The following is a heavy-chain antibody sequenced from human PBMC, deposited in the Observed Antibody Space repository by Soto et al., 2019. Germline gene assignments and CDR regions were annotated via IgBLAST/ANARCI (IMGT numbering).Heavy chain of an antibody. V-gene: IGHV4-4*07. Sequence: SETLSLTCNVSGGSISAFYWNWIRQPAGKGLEWIDRIYRSGHTNYNPSLESRVTMSIDPSKSQFSLTLGSMTAADTAVYYCARSPSTSSIGAFDFWGRGTKVTVSS. D-gene: IGHD2-2*01. CDR1: GGSISAFY. J-gene: IGHJ4*03. CDR3: ARSPSTSSIGAFDF. CDR2: IYRSGHT.